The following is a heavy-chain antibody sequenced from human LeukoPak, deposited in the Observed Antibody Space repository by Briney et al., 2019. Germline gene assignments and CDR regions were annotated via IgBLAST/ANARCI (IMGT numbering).Heavy chain of an antibody. V-gene: IGHV3-23*01. CDR1: GFTFSSYA. CDR3: AKRGYSEFYFDY. Sequence: GGSLRLSCAASGFTFSSYAMSWVRQAPEKGLEWVSGINDSGGSTYYADSVKGRFTISRDNSKNTLYLQMNSLRAEDTAIYYCAKRGYSEFYFDYWGQGTLVTVSS. CDR2: INDSGGST. J-gene: IGHJ4*02. D-gene: IGHD5-18*01.